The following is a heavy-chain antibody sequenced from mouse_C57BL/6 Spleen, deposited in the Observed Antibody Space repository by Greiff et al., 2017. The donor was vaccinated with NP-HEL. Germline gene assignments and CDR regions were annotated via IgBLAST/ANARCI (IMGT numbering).Heavy chain of an antibody. Sequence: VQLQQSGAELVRPGASVKLSCTASGFNIKDDYMHWVKQRPEQGLEWIGWIDPENGDTEYASKFQGKATIPADTSSNTAYLQLSRLTSEHTAVYHCTPLLYDYDGFVYWGKGTLVTVSA. CDR3: TPLLYDYDGFVY. V-gene: IGHV14-4*01. CDR2: IDPENGDT. CDR1: GFNIKDDY. D-gene: IGHD2-4*01. J-gene: IGHJ3*01.